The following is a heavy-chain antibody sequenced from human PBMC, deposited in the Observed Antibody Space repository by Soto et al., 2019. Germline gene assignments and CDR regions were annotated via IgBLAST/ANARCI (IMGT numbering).Heavy chain of an antibody. J-gene: IGHJ6*02. Sequence: RVSCKVAEYRSTSYWIGRVSKMTGKGLEWMGIIYPGDSDTRYSPSFQGQVTISADKSISTAYLQWSSLKASDTAMYYCATSIAARPYYYYGMDVWGQGTTVTVSS. D-gene: IGHD6-6*01. CDR1: EYRSTSYW. CDR3: ATSIAARPYYYYGMDV. V-gene: IGHV5-51*01. CDR2: IYPGDSDT.